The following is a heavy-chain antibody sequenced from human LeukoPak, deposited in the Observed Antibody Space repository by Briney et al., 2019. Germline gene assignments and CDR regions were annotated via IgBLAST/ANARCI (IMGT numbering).Heavy chain of an antibody. D-gene: IGHD6-6*01. Sequence: GGSLRLSCAASGFTFSSYSMNWVRQAPGKGLEWVSSISSSSSYIYYADSVKGRFTISRDDAKNSLYLQMNSLRAEDTAVYYCESHYSSSSGPGDYWGQGTLVTVSS. J-gene: IGHJ4*02. V-gene: IGHV3-21*01. CDR1: GFTFSSYS. CDR2: ISSSSSYI. CDR3: ESHYSSSSGPGDY.